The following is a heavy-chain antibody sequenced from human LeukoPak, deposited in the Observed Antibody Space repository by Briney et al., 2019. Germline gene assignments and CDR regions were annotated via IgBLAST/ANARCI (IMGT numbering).Heavy chain of an antibody. CDR3: ARGGVSLEGWLRLRWVDY. J-gene: IGHJ4*02. V-gene: IGHV1-8*03. CDR2: MNPNSGNT. D-gene: IGHD5-12*01. CDR1: GYTFTSCD. Sequence: GASVKVSCKASGYTFTSCDINWVRQATGQGLEWMGWMNPNSGNTGYAQKFQGRVTITRNTSISTAYMELSSLRSEDTAVYYCARGGVSLEGWLRLRWVDYWGQGTLVTVSS.